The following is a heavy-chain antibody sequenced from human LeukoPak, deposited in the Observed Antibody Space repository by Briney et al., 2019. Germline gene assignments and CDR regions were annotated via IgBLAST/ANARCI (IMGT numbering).Heavy chain of an antibody. CDR3: AKIPPDSSGYQGGYYFDY. Sequence: GGSLRLSCAASGFTFSSYSMNWVRQAPGKGLEWVSAISGSGGSTYYADSVKGRFTISRDNSKNTLYLQMNSLRAEDTAVYYCAKIPPDSSGYQGGYYFDYWGQGTLVTVSS. V-gene: IGHV3-23*01. D-gene: IGHD3-22*01. J-gene: IGHJ4*02. CDR1: GFTFSSYS. CDR2: ISGSGGST.